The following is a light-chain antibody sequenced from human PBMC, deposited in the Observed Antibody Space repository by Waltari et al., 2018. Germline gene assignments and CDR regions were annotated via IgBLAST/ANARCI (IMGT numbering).Light chain of an antibody. J-gene: IGLJ2*01. Sequence: QSVLTQPASVSGSPGQSIPISCTGTRSGLGAYTFVSWFQQLPGQAPRLLISEATKRPSGVSYRFSGSKSGNTASLSISDLQAEDEADYYCCSYVGGSRVLFGGGTKLTV. V-gene: IGLV2-23*01. CDR3: CSYVGGSRVL. CDR2: EAT. CDR1: RSGLGAYTF.